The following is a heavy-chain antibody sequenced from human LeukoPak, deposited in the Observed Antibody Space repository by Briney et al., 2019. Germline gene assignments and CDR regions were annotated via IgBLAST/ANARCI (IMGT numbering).Heavy chain of an antibody. CDR2: ISSDERDT. CDR1: GFTFTNYA. CDR3: ARSPYTNYPTSDY. V-gene: IGHV3-30*04. Sequence: GRSLGLSCAASGFTFTNYAMHWVRQAPGKGLEWVALISSDERDTYYADSVKGRFTISRDNSKNTLFLQMNSLRAKDTAVYFCARSPYTNYPTSDYWGQGTLVTVSS. J-gene: IGHJ4*02. D-gene: IGHD4-11*01.